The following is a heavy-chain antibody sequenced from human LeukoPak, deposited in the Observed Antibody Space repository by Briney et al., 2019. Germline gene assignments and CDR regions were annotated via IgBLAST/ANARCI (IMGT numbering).Heavy chain of an antibody. J-gene: IGHJ5*02. CDR3: ARDITMIVVVIPTYNWFDP. D-gene: IGHD3-22*01. V-gene: IGHV1-2*02. Sequence: ASVKVSCKASGYTFTGYYMHWVRQAPGQGREWMGWINPNSGGTNYAQKFQGRVTMTRDTSISTAYMELSGLRSDDTAVYYCARDITMIVVVIPTYNWFDPWGQGTLVTVSS. CDR1: GYTFTGYY. CDR2: INPNSGGT.